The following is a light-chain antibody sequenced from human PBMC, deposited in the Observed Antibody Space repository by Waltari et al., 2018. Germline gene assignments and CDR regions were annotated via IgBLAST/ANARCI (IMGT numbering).Light chain of an antibody. Sequence: DIVLMQSPDTLSLSPGERATLSCRASQTVNSNYLAWYQQKPGQAPRLVIYGASSRATGIPDRFSGSGSGTDFTLTISRLDPEDFAVYYCQQYDTSSYTFGQGTNLEIK. CDR1: QTVNSNY. CDR3: QQYDTSSYT. J-gene: IGKJ2*01. CDR2: GAS. V-gene: IGKV3-20*01.